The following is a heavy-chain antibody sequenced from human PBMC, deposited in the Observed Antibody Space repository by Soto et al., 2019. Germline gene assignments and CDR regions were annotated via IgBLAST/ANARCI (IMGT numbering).Heavy chain of an antibody. J-gene: IGHJ6*02. CDR1: GSMFGTYW. V-gene: IGHV3-7*01. D-gene: IGHD3-22*01. CDR2: IEHDGNEK. CDR3: VRATLSWGHYYFRGLDV. Sequence: GGSLSLSCAATGSMFGTYWLSWVRQAPGKGPEWVANIEHDGNEKYYADSVKGRFTVSRDNVKNFLHLQMSSLRGDDTGVYFCVRATLSWGHYYFRGLDVWGQGTTVTVSS.